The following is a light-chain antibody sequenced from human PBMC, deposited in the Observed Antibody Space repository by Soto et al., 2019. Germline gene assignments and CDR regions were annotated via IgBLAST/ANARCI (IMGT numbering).Light chain of an antibody. CDR2: GAS. CDR3: QQYGSSLWT. CDR1: QSVSSSY. V-gene: IGKV3-20*01. Sequence: ESVLSQSPGTLSLSPWERATVAWSASQSVSSSYLAWYQQKPGQAPRLLIYGASSRATGIPDRFSGSGSGTDFTLTISRLEPEDFAVYYCQQYGSSLWTFGQGTKVDIK. J-gene: IGKJ1*01.